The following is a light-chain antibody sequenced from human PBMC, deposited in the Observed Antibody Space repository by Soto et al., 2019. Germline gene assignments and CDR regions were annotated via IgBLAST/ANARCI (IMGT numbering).Light chain of an antibody. J-gene: IGKJ1*01. CDR1: QSVSNY. CDR2: DTF. CDR3: VQRSSWPWT. V-gene: IGKV3-11*01. Sequence: IVLTQSPATLSLSPGARATLSCRAGQSVSNYLAWYQQKPGQAPRLLIYDTFNRATGIPARFSGSGSGTAFTLTISSLEPEDLAVYFCVQRSSWPWTSGQGTKVEIK.